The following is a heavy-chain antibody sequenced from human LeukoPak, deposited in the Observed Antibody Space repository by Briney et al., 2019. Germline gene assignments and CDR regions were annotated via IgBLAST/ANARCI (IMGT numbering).Heavy chain of an antibody. CDR2: IYHSGST. CDR1: GGSISSGGYY. CDR3: ARGGSGSYYPFDY. J-gene: IGHJ4*02. V-gene: IGHV4-31*03. Sequence: SSETLSLTCTVSGGSISSGGYYWSWIRQHPGKGLEWIGEIYHSGSTNYNASLKSRVTISVVNSKNQFSLKLSSVTAADTAVYYCARGGSGSYYPFDYWGQGTLVSVSS. D-gene: IGHD3-10*01.